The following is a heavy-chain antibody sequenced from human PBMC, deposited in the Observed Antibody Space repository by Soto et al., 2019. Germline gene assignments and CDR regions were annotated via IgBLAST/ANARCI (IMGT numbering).Heavy chain of an antibody. D-gene: IGHD3-16*01. Sequence: QITLKESGATLVKPTQTLTLTCNVSGFSLTTTGVAVWWLRQPPGKSPERLGFIYWDDDKVYSPSLRSRLTISKGPSRNQVVLSVANLDPLDPATDSCVYMRSAYDLQSWRQGIFVAVSP. CDR1: GFSLTTTGVA. CDR2: IYWDDDK. J-gene: IGHJ5*02. CDR3: VYMRSAYDLQS. V-gene: IGHV2-5*02.